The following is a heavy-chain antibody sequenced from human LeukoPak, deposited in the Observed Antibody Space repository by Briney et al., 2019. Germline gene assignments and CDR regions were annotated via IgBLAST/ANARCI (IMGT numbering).Heavy chain of an antibody. CDR1: GLKLPDFW. CDR2: INPDGNEK. CDR3: SGRESSRSPRGF. Sequence: GGSLRLSCGDSGLKLPDFWLNWVRLTPGRGLEWLANINPDGNEKYYVDSVKGRFAISRDNAKNEVELEMNSLRAEDTGVYYCSGRESSRSPRGFWGQGTLVSVSS. J-gene: IGHJ4*02. D-gene: IGHD6-19*01. V-gene: IGHV3-7*01.